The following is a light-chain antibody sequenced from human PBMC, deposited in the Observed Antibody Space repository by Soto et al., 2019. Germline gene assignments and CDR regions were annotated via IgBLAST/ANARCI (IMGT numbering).Light chain of an antibody. CDR1: QSLSSW. J-gene: IGKJ4*01. V-gene: IGKV1-5*03. CDR2: KAS. CDR3: QQYDIYPLT. Sequence: DTQMTQSPSTLSASVGDRVTITCRASQSLSSWLAWYQHKPGKAPNLLIYKASSLESVVPSRFSGSGSGTEFTLTVSSLQPDDCATYYCQQYDIYPLTFGGGTKVEIK.